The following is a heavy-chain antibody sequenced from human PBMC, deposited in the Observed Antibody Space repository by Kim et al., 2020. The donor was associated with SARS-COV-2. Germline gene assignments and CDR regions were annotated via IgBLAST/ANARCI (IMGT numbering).Heavy chain of an antibody. D-gene: IGHD1-20*01. J-gene: IGHJ4*02. Sequence: KNYEDSVKVRFTISRDNSQGTLHLQMNSLRAEDTAIYYCAKLTGASPIDYWGQGTLVTVSS. CDR3: AKLTGASPIDY. V-gene: IGHV3-23*01. CDR2: K.